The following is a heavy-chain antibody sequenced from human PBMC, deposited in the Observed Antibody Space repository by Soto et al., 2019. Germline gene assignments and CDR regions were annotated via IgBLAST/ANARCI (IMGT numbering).Heavy chain of an antibody. CDR2: INHSGST. D-gene: IGHD2-15*01. J-gene: IGHJ4*02. CDR3: ARGLENCSGGSCYSYYFDY. V-gene: IGHV4-34*01. CDR1: GGSFSGYY. Sequence: SETLSLTCAVYGGSFSGYYWSWIRQPPGKGLEWIGEINHSGSTNYNPSLKSRVTISVDTSKNQFSLKLSSVTAADTAVYYCARGLENCSGGSCYSYYFDYWGQGTLVTVSS.